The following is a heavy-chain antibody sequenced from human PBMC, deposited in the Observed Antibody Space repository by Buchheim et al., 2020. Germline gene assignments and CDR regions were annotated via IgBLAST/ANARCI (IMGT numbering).Heavy chain of an antibody. CDR1: VFDFNSYD. J-gene: IGHJ4*02. D-gene: IGHD6-19*01. CDR2: ITSGGFTT. CDR3: ARDFSGWYYFDL. V-gene: IGHV3-48*03. Sequence: EAQLVESGGGLVQPGGSLRISCAASVFDFNSYDMNWVCQAPGKGLEWVAFITSGGFTTYYADSLERRFTISRYNAENSLFLQMNSLRAEDTGVYYCARDFSGWYYFDLWGQGT.